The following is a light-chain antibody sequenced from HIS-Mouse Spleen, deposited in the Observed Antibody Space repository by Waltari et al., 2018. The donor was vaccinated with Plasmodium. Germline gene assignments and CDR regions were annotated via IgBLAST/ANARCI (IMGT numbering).Light chain of an antibody. V-gene: IGLV2-23*01. CDR1: SSDVGSYNL. CDR3: CSYAGSSTYV. J-gene: IGLJ1*01. CDR2: EGS. Sequence: QSALTQPASVSGSPGQSITISCTGTSSDVGSYNLVSWYQQPPGQAPKLVVYEGSKRPSGVSNRFSGSKSGNTASLTISVLQAEDEADYYCCSYAGSSTYVFGTGTKVTVL.